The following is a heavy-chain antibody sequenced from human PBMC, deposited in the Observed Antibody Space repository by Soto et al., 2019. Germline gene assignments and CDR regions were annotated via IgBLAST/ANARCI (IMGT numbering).Heavy chain of an antibody. V-gene: IGHV4-34*01. CDR3: ARRPIVVVPAAILDAFDI. CDR1: GGSFSGYY. D-gene: IGHD2-2*01. J-gene: IGHJ3*02. Sequence: QVQLQQWGAGLLKPSETLSLTCAVYGGSFSGYYWSWIRQPPGKGLEWVGEINHSGSTHYDPSLKSRVPISVDTAKNQFSLNLSSVTAADTAVYYCARRPIVVVPAAILDAFDIWGQGTMVTVSS. CDR2: INHSGST.